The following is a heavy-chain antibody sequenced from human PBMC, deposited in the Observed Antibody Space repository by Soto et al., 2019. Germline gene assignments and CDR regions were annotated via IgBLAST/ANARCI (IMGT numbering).Heavy chain of an antibody. Sequence: EVQLVESGGGLVQPGGSLSLSCAASGFTFSDHYMDWVRQAPGKGLEWVGRTRNKANSYTTEYAASVKGRFTISRDDSKNSLYLQMNSLKTEDTAVYYCARGGLTGTTAFDIWGQGTMVTVSS. CDR2: TRNKANSYTT. J-gene: IGHJ3*02. D-gene: IGHD1-7*01. V-gene: IGHV3-72*01. CDR3: ARGGLTGTTAFDI. CDR1: GFTFSDHY.